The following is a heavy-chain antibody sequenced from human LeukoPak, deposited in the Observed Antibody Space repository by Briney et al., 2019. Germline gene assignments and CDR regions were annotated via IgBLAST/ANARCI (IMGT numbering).Heavy chain of an antibody. CDR1: GFTFSSYG. J-gene: IGHJ5*02. D-gene: IGHD3-9*01. Sequence: GGSLRLSCAASGFTFSSYGMHWVRQAPGKGLEWVAVIWYDGSNKYYADSVEGRFTISRDNSKNTLYLQMNSLRAEDTAVYYCAREGGDILTGYPRFNWFDPWGQGTLVTVSS. CDR3: AREGGDILTGYPRFNWFDP. CDR2: IWYDGSNK. V-gene: IGHV3-33*01.